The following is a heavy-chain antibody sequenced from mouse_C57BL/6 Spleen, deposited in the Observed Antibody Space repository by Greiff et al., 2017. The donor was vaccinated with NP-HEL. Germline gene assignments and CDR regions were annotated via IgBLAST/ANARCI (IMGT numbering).Heavy chain of an antibody. D-gene: IGHD1-1*01. CDR1: GYTFTSYW. Sequence: QVQLQQPGAELVRPGTSVKLSCKASGYTFTSYWMHWVKQRPGQGLEWIGVIDPSDSYTNYNQKFKGKATLTVDTSSSTAYMQLSSLTSEDSAVYYCARVTTEWFAYWGKVTLVTVSA. CDR2: IDPSDSYT. V-gene: IGHV1-59*01. J-gene: IGHJ3*01. CDR3: ARVTTEWFAY.